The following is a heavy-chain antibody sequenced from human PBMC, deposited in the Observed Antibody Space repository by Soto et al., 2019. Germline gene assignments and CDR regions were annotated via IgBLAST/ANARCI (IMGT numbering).Heavy chain of an antibody. CDR1: GYSFTSYW. V-gene: IGHV5-51*01. Sequence: GESLKISCKGSGYSFTSYWIGWVRQMPGKGLEWMGIIYPGDSDTRYSPSFQGQVTISADKSISTAYPEPVKGRFTISRDDSKSMLYLQMNSLKTEDTAVYYCTTRVIVGTTVYFDPWGQGTLVTVSS. CDR2: IYPGDSDT. CDR3: SMLYLQMNSLKTEDTAVYYCTTRVIVGTTVYFDP. J-gene: IGHJ5*02. D-gene: IGHD1-26*01.